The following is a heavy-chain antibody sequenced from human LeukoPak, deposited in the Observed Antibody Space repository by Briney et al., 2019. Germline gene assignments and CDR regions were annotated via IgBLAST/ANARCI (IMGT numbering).Heavy chain of an antibody. Sequence: SETLSLTCTVSGGSISSSSHYWGWLRQAPGNGLEWIVNIYYRGCTYYNPSLKSRVAMSVDTSKNQFSLKLSSVTAADTAVYYCARRDYSGSYFDYWGQGTLVTVSS. J-gene: IGHJ4*02. CDR2: IYYRGCT. V-gene: IGHV4-39*01. CDR3: ARRDYSGSYFDY. CDR1: GGSISSSSHY. D-gene: IGHD1-26*01.